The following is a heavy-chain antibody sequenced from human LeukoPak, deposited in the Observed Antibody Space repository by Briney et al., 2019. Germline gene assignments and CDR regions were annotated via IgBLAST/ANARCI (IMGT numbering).Heavy chain of an antibody. Sequence: ASVKVSCKASGYTFTSYGISWVRQAPGQGLEWMGWISAYNGNTNYAQKLQGRVTMTTDTSTSTAYMELRRLRYDDTAVYYCARDRSQSPAYSYGYAMDYWGQGTLVTVSS. CDR3: ARDRSQSPAYSYGYAMDY. D-gene: IGHD5-18*01. CDR2: ISAYNGNT. CDR1: GYTFTSYG. V-gene: IGHV1-18*01. J-gene: IGHJ4*02.